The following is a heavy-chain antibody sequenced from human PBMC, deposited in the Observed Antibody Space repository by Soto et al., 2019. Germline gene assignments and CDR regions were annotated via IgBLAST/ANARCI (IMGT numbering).Heavy chain of an antibody. CDR2: ISYTGST. D-gene: IGHD3-3*02. CDR1: GGSLSGSY. V-gene: IGHV4-59*01. J-gene: IGHJ4*02. CDR3: ATGGGWLHNSYIRGLYFDY. Sequence: SETLSLTCTVSGGSLSGSYCSWIRKSPGKSLEWIASISYTGSTTHNPSLKSRVTLSVDTSKNQFSLSLTSVTPADTAAYYCATGGGWLHNSYIRGLYFDYWGQGILVTVSS.